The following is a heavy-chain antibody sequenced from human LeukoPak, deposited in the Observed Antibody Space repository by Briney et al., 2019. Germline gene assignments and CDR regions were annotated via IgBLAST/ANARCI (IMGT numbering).Heavy chain of an antibody. V-gene: IGHV3-23*01. D-gene: IGHD3-10*01. Sequence: GGSLRLSCAASGFTFSSYAMSWVRQAPGKGLEWVSAISGSGGSTYYADSVKGRFTISRDNAKNSLYLQMNSLRAEDTAVYYCARRGVLWFGELFYYGMDVWGQGTTVTVSS. CDR1: GFTFSSYA. J-gene: IGHJ6*02. CDR3: ARRGVLWFGELFYYGMDV. CDR2: ISGSGGST.